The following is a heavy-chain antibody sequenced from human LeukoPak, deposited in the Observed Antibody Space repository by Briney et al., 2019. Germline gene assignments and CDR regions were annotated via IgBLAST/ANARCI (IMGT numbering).Heavy chain of an antibody. CDR1: GLTFSSSD. Sequence: GGSLRLSCSVSGLTFSSSDMHWVRQAPGKALEYVSAITFHGRDTYYADSVNGRFTISRDNSKDTLYLQMSNLRPEDTAIYYCVKVGISTYDLWGQGTLVTVSS. D-gene: IGHD2/OR15-2a*01. J-gene: IGHJ5*02. CDR3: VKVGISTYDL. V-gene: IGHV3-64D*06. CDR2: ITFHGRDT.